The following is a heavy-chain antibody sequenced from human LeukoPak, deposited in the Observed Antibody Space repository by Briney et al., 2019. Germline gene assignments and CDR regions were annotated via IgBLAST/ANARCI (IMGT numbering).Heavy chain of an antibody. CDR1: GYTFTSYG. V-gene: IGHV1-18*01. J-gene: IGHJ3*02. Sequence: GASVKVSCKASGYTFTSYGISWVRQAPGQGLEWMGWISPYNDNTNYAQKFQGRVTMTTDTSTSTAYMELRSLRSDDTALYYCARTLESSRSLSSIDIWGQGTMVTVSS. D-gene: IGHD6-6*01. CDR3: ARTLESSRSLSSIDI. CDR2: ISPYNDNT.